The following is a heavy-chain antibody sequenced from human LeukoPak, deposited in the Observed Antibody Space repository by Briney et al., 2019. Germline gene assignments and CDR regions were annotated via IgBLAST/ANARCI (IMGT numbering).Heavy chain of an antibody. D-gene: IGHD1-26*01. CDR2: FDPEDGET. CDR3: ATIFRGATTPFDY. V-gene: IGHV1-24*01. CDR1: GYTLPELF. Sequence: ASVKVSCKVSGYTLPELFMHCVRQAPGKGLECMGGFDPEDGETIYAQKFQGRVTMTEDTSTDTAYMELSSLRSEDTAVYYCATIFRGATTPFDYWGQGTLVTVSS. J-gene: IGHJ4*02.